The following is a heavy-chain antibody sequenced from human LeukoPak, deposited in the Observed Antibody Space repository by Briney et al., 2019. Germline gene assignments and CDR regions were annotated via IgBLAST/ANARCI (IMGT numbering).Heavy chain of an antibody. Sequence: ASVKVSFKASGFSLTGHFMHWLRQAPGQGLEWMGWINGNSGATNYAQKFQDRVLMTRDTSINTVYMELSSLRTDDTATYYCARDFSWGPDCWGQGTLVTVSS. V-gene: IGHV1-2*02. CDR3: ARDFSWGPDC. J-gene: IGHJ4*02. CDR2: INGNSGAT. CDR1: GFSLTGHF. D-gene: IGHD7-27*01.